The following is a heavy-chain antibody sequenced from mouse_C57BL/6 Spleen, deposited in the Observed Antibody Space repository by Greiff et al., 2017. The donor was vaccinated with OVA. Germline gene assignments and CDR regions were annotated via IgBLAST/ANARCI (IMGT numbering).Heavy chain of an antibody. V-gene: IGHV5-4*01. CDR2: ISDGGSYT. CDR1: GFTFSSYA. D-gene: IGHD2-3*01. J-gene: IGHJ4*01. Sequence: EVQVVESGGGLVKPGGSLKLSCAASGFTFSSYAMSWVRQTPEKRLEWVATISDGGSYTYYPDNVKGRFTISRDNAKNNLYLQMSHLKSEDTAMYYCARDRIYDGYYIYAMDYWGQGTSVTVSS. CDR3: ARDRIYDGYYIYAMDY.